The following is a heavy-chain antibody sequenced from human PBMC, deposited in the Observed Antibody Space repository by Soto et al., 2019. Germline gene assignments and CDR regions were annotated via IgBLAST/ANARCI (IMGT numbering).Heavy chain of an antibody. J-gene: IGHJ4*02. CDR2: IYRTGST. D-gene: IGHD1-7*01. CDR3: ASRDPGTSVDY. Sequence: QVQLQESGPGLVKPSGTLSLTCAVSGGSFTSNNWWTWVRQPPGQGLEWIGEIYRTGSTNYNPSLKRRVTISLDKPENQSSLKVTSLTAADTAVYYCASRDPGTSVDYWGQGTLVTVSS. CDR1: GGSFTSNNW. V-gene: IGHV4-4*02.